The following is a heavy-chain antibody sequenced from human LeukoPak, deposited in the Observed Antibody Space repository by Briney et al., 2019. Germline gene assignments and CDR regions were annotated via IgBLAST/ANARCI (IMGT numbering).Heavy chain of an antibody. CDR2: ISYDGSNK. Sequence: PGRSLRLSCAASGFTFSSYGMHWVRQAPGKGLEWVAVISYDGSNKYYADSVKGRFTISRDNSKNTLYLQMNSLGAEDTAVYYCAKGYSSGWDYFDYWGQGTLVTVSS. CDR3: AKGYSSGWDYFDY. J-gene: IGHJ4*02. CDR1: GFTFSSYG. D-gene: IGHD6-19*01. V-gene: IGHV3-30*18.